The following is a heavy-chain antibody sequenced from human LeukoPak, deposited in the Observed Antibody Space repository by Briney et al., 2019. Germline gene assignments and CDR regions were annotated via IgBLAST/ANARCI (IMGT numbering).Heavy chain of an antibody. J-gene: IGHJ4*02. V-gene: IGHV1-69*05. CDR1: GGTFSSYA. Sequence: SVKVSCKASGGTFSSYAISWLRQAPGQGLEWMGGIIPIFGTANYAQKFQGRVTITTDESTSTAYMELSSLRSEDTAVYYCASTAYILRYFAWLHPRPFDYWGQGTLVTVSS. CDR2: IIPIFGTA. D-gene: IGHD3-9*01. CDR3: ASTAYILRYFAWLHPRPFDY.